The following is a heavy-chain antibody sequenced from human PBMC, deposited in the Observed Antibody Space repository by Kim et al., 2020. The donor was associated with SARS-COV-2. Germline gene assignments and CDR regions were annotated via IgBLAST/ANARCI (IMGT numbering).Heavy chain of an antibody. J-gene: IGHJ4*02. CDR3: ALNRYCVGGDCIAGYYFDY. CDR1: GFTFSSYA. V-gene: IGHV3-64D*06. Sequence: GGSLRLSCSASGFTFSSYAMHWVRQAPGKGLEYVSAISSNGGSTYYADSVKGRFTISRDNSKNTLYLQMSSLRAEDTAVYYCALNRYCVGGDCIAGYYFDYWGQGTLVTVSS. D-gene: IGHD2-21*02. CDR2: ISSNGGST.